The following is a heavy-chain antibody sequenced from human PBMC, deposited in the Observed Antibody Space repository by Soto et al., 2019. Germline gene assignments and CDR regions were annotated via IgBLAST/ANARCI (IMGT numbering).Heavy chain of an antibody. Sequence: QVQLQESGPGLVKPSQTLSLTCTVSGGSISSGGYYWSWIRQHPGKGLEWIGYIYYSGSTYYNPALRSRVTISVDTSKNKFPLKLSSVTAADTAVYYCARAFGYGDYVDWFDPWGQGTLVTVSS. D-gene: IGHD4-17*01. V-gene: IGHV4-31*03. CDR3: ARAFGYGDYVDWFDP. J-gene: IGHJ5*02. CDR1: GGSISSGGYY. CDR2: IYYSGST.